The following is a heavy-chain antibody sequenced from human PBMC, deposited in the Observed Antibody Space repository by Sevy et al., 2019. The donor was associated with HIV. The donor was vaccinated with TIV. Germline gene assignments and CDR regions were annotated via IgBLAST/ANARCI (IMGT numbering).Heavy chain of an antibody. CDR2: ITSGGSSI. CDR1: GFTFSNYE. V-gene: IGHV3-48*03. J-gene: IGHJ5*02. D-gene: IGHD3-22*01. CDR3: ARNGGAYDTGFDP. Sequence: GESLKISCAASGFTFSNYEMNWVRQAPGKGLEWVSHITSGGSSIYYADSVKGRFTISRDNAKNSLYLQMNSLRVEDTAVYYCARNGGAYDTGFDPWGQGTLVTVSS.